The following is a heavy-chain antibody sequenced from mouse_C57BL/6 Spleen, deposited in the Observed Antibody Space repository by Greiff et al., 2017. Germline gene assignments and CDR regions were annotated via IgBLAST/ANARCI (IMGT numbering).Heavy chain of an antibody. D-gene: IGHD1-1*01. CDR3: ARGYYGSYFDY. CDR2: ISSGSSTI. Sequence: EVKLVESGGGLVKPGGSLKLSCAASGFTFSDYGMHWVRQAPEKGLEWVAYISSGSSTIYYADTVKGRFTFSRENAKNTLFLQMTSLRSEDTAMYYCARGYYGSYFDYWGQGTTLTVSS. J-gene: IGHJ2*01. CDR1: GFTFSDYG. V-gene: IGHV5-17*01.